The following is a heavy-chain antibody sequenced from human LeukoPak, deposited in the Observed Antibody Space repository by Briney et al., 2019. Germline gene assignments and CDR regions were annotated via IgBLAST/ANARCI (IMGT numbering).Heavy chain of an antibody. CDR1: GYSFTDYW. CDR3: ARHLSTVGATQSAFDY. V-gene: IGHV5-51*01. Sequence: GESLKISCKTSGYSFTDYWIGWVRQMPGKGLEWLGFIYPSDSGTRYSPSFQGQVTISADKSISTVYLYWSSLRASDTAIYYCARHLSTVGATQSAFDYWGQGTLVTVSS. J-gene: IGHJ4*02. CDR2: IYPSDSGT. D-gene: IGHD1-26*01.